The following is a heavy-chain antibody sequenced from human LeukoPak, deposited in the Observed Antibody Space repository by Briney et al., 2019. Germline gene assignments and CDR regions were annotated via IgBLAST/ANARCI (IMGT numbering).Heavy chain of an antibody. D-gene: IGHD3-10*01. V-gene: IGHV3-48*03. Sequence: GGSLRLSCAASGFTFSSYEMNWVRQAPGKGLEWVSYISSSGSTIYYADSVKGRFTISRDNAKNSLYLQMNSLRAEDTAVYYCARDLTYYYGSGRYHDAFDIWGQGTMVTVSS. CDR1: GFTFSSYE. J-gene: IGHJ3*02. CDR2: ISSSGSTI. CDR3: ARDLTYYYGSGRYHDAFDI.